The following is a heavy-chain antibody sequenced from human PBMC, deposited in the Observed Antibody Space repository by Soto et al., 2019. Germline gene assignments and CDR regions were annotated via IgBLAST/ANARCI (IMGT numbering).Heavy chain of an antibody. D-gene: IGHD2-2*03. V-gene: IGHV1-69*02. J-gene: IGHJ6*03. CDR3: ATGGYCSSTSCYARFYYMDV. Sequence: QVQLVQSGAEVKKPGSSVKVSCKASGGTFSSYTISWVRQAPGQGLEWMGRIIPILGIANYAQKFQGRVTITADKSTGTAYLELSSLRSEDTAVYYWATGGYCSSTSCYARFYYMDVWGKGTTVTVSS. CDR1: GGTFSSYT. CDR2: IIPILGIA.